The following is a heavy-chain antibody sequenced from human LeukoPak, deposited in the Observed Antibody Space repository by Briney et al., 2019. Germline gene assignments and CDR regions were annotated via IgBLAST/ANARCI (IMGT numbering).Heavy chain of an antibody. CDR2: IWYDGSNK. CDR1: GFTFSSYG. V-gene: IGHV3-33*01. J-gene: IGHJ4*02. Sequence: GRSLRLSCAASGFTFSSYGMHWVRQAPGKGPEWVAVIWYDGSNKYYADSVKGRFTISRDNSKNTLYLQMNSLRAEDTAVYYCARDKGWEVRGVMCDYWGQGTLVTVSS. D-gene: IGHD3-10*01. CDR3: ARDKGWEVRGVMCDY.